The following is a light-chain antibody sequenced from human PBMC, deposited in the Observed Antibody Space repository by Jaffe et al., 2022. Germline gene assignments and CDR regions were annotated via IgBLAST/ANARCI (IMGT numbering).Light chain of an antibody. CDR2: GAS. V-gene: IGKV3-20*01. Sequence: EIVLTQSPGTLSLSPGERATLSCRASQSVSSSYLAWYQQKPGQAPRLLIYGASSRATGIPDRFSGSGSGTDFTLTISRLEPEDFAVYYCQGGWTFGQGTKVEIK. CDR3: QGGWT. J-gene: IGKJ1*01. CDR1: QSVSSSY.